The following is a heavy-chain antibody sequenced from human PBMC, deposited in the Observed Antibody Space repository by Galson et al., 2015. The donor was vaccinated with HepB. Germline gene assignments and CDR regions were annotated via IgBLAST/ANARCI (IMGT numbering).Heavy chain of an antibody. J-gene: IGHJ4*02. CDR3: ARECPRCIAEGVGYDY. D-gene: IGHD6-13*01. CDR1: GFTFSSYW. CDR2: INSDGSST. Sequence: SLRLSCAASGFTFSSYWMHWVRQAPGKGLVWVSRINSDGSSTSHADSVKGRFTISRDNAKNTLYLQMNSLRAEDTAVYYCARECPRCIAEGVGYDYWGQGTLVTVSS. V-gene: IGHV3-74*01.